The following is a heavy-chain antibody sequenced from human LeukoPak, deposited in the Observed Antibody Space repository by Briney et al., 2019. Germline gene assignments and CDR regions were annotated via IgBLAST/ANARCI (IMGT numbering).Heavy chain of an antibody. CDR1: GYSISSGYY. CDR3: ASLGRGGYYYYYMDV. D-gene: IGHD2-15*01. J-gene: IGHJ6*03. CDR2: IYHSGST. Sequence: SETLPLTCTVSGYSISSGYYWGWIRQPPGKGLEWIGSIYHSGSTYYNPSLKSRVTISVDTSKNQFSLKLSSVTAADTAVYYCASLGRGGYYYYYMDVWGKGTTVTVSS. V-gene: IGHV4-38-2*02.